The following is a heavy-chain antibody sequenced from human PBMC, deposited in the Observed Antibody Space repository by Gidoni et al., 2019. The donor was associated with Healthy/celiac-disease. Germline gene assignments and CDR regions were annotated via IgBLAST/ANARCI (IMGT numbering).Heavy chain of an antibody. CDR2: INHSGST. V-gene: IGHV4-34*01. Sequence: QVQLQQWGAGLLKPSETLSLTCAVYGGSFSGCYGSWIRQPPGKGLEWIGEINHSGSTNYNPSLKSRVTISVDTSKNQFSLKLSSVTAADTAVYYCARGSKVFWSGYSREGAFDIWGQGTMVTVSS. CDR1: GGSFSGCY. D-gene: IGHD3-3*01. CDR3: ARGSKVFWSGYSREGAFDI. J-gene: IGHJ3*02.